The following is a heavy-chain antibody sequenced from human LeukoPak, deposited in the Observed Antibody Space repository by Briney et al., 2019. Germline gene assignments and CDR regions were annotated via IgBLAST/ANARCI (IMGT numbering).Heavy chain of an antibody. D-gene: IGHD3-10*01. CDR2: MAHDGGNT. CDR1: GFSFSIDA. J-gene: IGHJ4*02. V-gene: IGHV3-30*15. Sequence: PGTSLRLSCAASGFSFSIDAMHWVRQAPRQGLESVAVMAHDGGNTYYADSVQGRITISRDNSKSTLYLQMSSLRAEDAAVYYCARDKSYFDSRSDQGFDYWGQGTLVTVSS. CDR3: ARDKSYFDSRSDQGFDY.